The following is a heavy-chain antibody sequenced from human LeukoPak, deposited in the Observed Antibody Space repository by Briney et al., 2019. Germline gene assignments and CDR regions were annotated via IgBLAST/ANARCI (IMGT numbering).Heavy chain of an antibody. J-gene: IGHJ5*02. D-gene: IGHD3-10*01. CDR1: GFSLSTSGMC. CDR2: IDWDDDK. CDR3: ARMMGMVRGGTGYNWFDP. Sequence: SGPTLVNPTPTLTLTCTFSGFSLSTSGMCVSWIRQPPGKALEWLARIDWDDDKYYSTSLKTRLTISKDTSKNQVVLAMTNMDPVDTATYYCARMMGMVRGGTGYNWFDPWGQGTLVTVSS. V-gene: IGHV2-70*11.